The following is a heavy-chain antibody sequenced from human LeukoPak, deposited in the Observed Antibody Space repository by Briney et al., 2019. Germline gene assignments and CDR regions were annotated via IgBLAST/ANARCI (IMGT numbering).Heavy chain of an antibody. CDR2: IYSGGST. CDR3: ARDTAR. CDR1: GFTFSSYS. J-gene: IGHJ4*02. Sequence: PGGSLRLSCAASGFTFSSYSMNWVRQAPGKGLEWVSVIYSGGSTYYADSVKGRFTISRDNSKNTLYLQMNSLRAEDTAVYYCARDTARWGQGTLVTVSS. V-gene: IGHV3-66*02. D-gene: IGHD5-18*01.